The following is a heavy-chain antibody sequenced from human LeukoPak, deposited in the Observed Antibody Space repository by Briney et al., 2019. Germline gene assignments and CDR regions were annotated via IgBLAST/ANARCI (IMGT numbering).Heavy chain of an antibody. V-gene: IGHV1-69*13. CDR2: IIPIFGTA. J-gene: IGHJ4*02. D-gene: IGHD5-18*01. CDR1: GYTFNYYG. CDR3: ARGIGDTARDY. Sequence: EASVKVSCKASGYTFNYYGINWVRQAPGQGLEWMGGIIPIFGTANYAQKFQGRVTITADESTSTAYMELSSLRSEDTAVYYCARGIGDTARDYWGQGTLVTVSS.